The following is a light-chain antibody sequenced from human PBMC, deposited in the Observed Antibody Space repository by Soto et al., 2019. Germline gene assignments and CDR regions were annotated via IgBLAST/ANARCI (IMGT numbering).Light chain of an antibody. CDR1: SSDVGAYNY. J-gene: IGLJ3*02. Sequence: QLVLTQPRSVSGSPGQSVTISCTGTSSDVGAYNYVSWYQKHPGKAPKLMIYDVSKRPSGVPDRFSGSKSGNTASLTISGLQAEDEADYHCCSYAGSYTHWVFGGGTKLTVL. V-gene: IGLV2-11*01. CDR2: DVS. CDR3: CSYAGSYTHWV.